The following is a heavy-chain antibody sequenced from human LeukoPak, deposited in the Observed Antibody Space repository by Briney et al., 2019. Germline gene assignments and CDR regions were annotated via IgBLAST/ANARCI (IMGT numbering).Heavy chain of an antibody. CDR2: IIPIFGTA. J-gene: IGHJ6*02. CDR3: ARDRSAYDYPSHYYYYGMDV. Sequence: GASVKVSCKASGGTFSSYAISWVRQAPGQGLEWMGGIIPIFGTANYAQKFQGRVTITADESTSTAYMELSSLRSEDTAVYYCARDRSAYDYPSHYYYYGMDVWGQGTTVTVSS. CDR1: GGTFSSYA. V-gene: IGHV1-69*13. D-gene: IGHD5-12*01.